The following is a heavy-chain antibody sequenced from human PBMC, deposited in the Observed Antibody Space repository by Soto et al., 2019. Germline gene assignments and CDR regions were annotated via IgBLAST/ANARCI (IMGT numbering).Heavy chain of an antibody. CDR3: ARIAAAGTAGDYYYGMDV. CDR2: INHSGST. CDR1: GGSFSGYY. V-gene: IGHV4-34*01. Sequence: SETLSLTCAVYGGSFSGYYWSWIRQPPGKGLEWIGEINHSGSTNYNPSLKSRVTISVDTSKNQFSLKLSSVTAADTAVYYCARIAAAGTAGDYYYGMDVWGQGTTVTVYS. J-gene: IGHJ6*02. D-gene: IGHD6-13*01.